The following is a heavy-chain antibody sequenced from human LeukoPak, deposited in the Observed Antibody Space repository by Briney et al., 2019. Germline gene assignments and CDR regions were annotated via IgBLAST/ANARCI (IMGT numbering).Heavy chain of an antibody. CDR3: ARDPLSFYGGNPNRPSFDY. CDR1: GYTFTGYA. V-gene: IGHV1-3*01. J-gene: IGHJ4*02. D-gene: IGHD4-23*01. Sequence: ASVKVSCKASGYTFTGYAMHWVRQAPGQRLEWMGWINAGNGNTKYSQKFQDRVTITRDTSASTAYMELSSLRSEDTAVYYCARDPLSFYGGNPNRPSFDYWGQGTLVTVSS. CDR2: INAGNGNT.